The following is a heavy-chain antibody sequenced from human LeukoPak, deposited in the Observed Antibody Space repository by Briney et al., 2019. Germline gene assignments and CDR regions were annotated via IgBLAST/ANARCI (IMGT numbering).Heavy chain of an antibody. D-gene: IGHD6-6*01. Sequence: GGSLRLSCAASGFTFSSYAMQWVRQAPGKGLEYVSAISSNGGSTYYANSVKGRFTISRDNSKNTLYLQMGSLRAEDMAVYYCARGGSIAAPVGYFDYWGQGTLVTVSS. CDR2: ISSNGGST. J-gene: IGHJ4*02. CDR3: ARGGSIAAPVGYFDY. V-gene: IGHV3-64*01. CDR1: GFTFSSYA.